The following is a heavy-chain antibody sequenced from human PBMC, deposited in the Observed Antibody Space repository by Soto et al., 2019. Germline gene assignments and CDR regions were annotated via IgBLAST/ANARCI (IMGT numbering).Heavy chain of an antibody. CDR1: GGSISRGGYY. CDR3: ARAYSSWYWDY. CDR2: IYYSGST. Sequence: QVQLQESGPGLVKPSQTLSLTCTVSGGSISRGGYYWSWIRQHPGKGLEGIGYIYYSGSTYYNSSLKSRLTISADMSKNQFSLKLSSVTAADTAVYYCARAYSSWYWDYWVRGTLVTVSS. D-gene: IGHD6-13*01. V-gene: IGHV4-31*03. J-gene: IGHJ4*01.